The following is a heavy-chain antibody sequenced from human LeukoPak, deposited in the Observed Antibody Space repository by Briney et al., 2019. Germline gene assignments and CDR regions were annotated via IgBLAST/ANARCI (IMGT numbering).Heavy chain of an antibody. CDR1: GYTFTGYY. J-gene: IGHJ4*02. V-gene: IGHV1-46*01. D-gene: IGHD5-18*01. Sequence: ASVKVSCKASGYTFTGYYMHWVRQAPGQGLEWMGWINPNSGGSTSYAQKFQGRVTMTRDMSTTTVYMELSSLRSEDTAVYYCGHLDTAMVILYWGQGTLVTVSS. CDR3: GHLDTAMVILY. CDR2: INPNSGGST.